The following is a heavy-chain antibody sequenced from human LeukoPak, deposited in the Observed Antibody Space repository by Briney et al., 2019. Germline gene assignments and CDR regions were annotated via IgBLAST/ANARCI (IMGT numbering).Heavy chain of an antibody. J-gene: IGHJ3*02. CDR2: IHHSGSP. V-gene: IGHV4-39*01. CDR1: GGSISSVSYY. D-gene: IGHD2-2*01. CDR3: ARHLGKPTNPTPHVVPAAIYAFDI. Sequence: SETLSLTCTVSGGSISSVSYYWGWIRQPPGKGLEWIGSIHHSGSPYYNPSLKSRVTISVDTSKNHFSLTLSSVTAADTAVYYCARHLGKPTNPTPHVVPAAIYAFDIWGQGTMVTVSS.